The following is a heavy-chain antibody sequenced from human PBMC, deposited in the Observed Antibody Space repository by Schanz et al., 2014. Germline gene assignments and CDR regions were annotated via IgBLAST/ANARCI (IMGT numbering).Heavy chain of an antibody. CDR1: GYTFTGYY. Sequence: QVQLVQSGAEVKKPGASVKVSCKASGYTFTGYYMHWVRQAPGQGLEWMGWINPNSGATNYAQKYQGRVPMARDPSISTAYMAMSRLRSDDTAVYYCARAGQDFEYSSLSPIWYFDLWGRGTLVTVSS. CDR2: INPNSGAT. D-gene: IGHD6-6*01. V-gene: IGHV1-2*02. J-gene: IGHJ2*01. CDR3: ARAGQDFEYSSLSPIWYFDL.